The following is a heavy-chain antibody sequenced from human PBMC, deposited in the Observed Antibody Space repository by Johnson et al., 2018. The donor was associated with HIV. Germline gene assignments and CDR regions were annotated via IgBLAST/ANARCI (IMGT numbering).Heavy chain of an antibody. CDR3: TRRSPYDAFDI. CDR2: ISSSGSTI. V-gene: IGHV3-11*01. J-gene: IGHJ3*02. CDR1: GFTFSDYY. Sequence: QVQLVESGGGLVKPGGSLRLSCAASGFTFSDYYMSWIRQAPGKGLEWVSYISSSGSTIYYADCVKGRFTISRDNSKNTLYLQMNSLRAEDTAVYYCTRRSPYDAFDIWGQGTMVTVSS.